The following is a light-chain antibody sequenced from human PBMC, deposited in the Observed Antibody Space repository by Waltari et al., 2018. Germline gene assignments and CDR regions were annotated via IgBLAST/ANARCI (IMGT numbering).Light chain of an antibody. Sequence: EIVLTQSPGTLPLSPGERAALSCRASQSVTSSYLAWYQRKPGQAPRLLIYGASSRATGVPDRFGGSGSGTDFTLTISRLEPEDFAVYYCQQYGSSPLTFGGGTKVEIK. CDR3: QQYGSSPLT. CDR1: QSVTSSY. J-gene: IGKJ4*01. V-gene: IGKV3-20*01. CDR2: GAS.